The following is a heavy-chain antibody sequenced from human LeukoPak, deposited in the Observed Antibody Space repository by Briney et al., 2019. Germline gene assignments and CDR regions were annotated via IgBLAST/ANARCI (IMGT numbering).Heavy chain of an antibody. CDR2: INHGGST. V-gene: IGHV4-34*01. CDR1: GGSFSGYY. D-gene: IGHD3-10*01. J-gene: IGHJ5*02. Sequence: PSETLSLTCAVYGGSFSGYYWSWIRQPPGKGLEWIGEINHGGSTNYNPSLKSRVTISVDTSKNQFSLKLSSVTAADTAVYYCAGGSPIGKNWFDPWGQGTLVTVSS. CDR3: AGGSPIGKNWFDP.